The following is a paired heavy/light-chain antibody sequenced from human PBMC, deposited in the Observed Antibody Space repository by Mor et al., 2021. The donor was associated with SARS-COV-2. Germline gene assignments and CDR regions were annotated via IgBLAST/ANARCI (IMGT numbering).Light chain of an antibody. CDR2: AAS. CDR3: QQLNSYPPWT. J-gene: IGKJ1*01. Sequence: IQLTQSPSSLSASVGDRVTITCRASQGISSYLAWYQQKPGKAPKLLIYAASTLQSGVPSRFSGSGSGTDFTLTISSLQPEDFATYYCQQLNSYPPWTFGQGTKVEIK. CDR1: QGISSY. V-gene: IGKV1-9*01.
Heavy chain of an antibody. V-gene: IGHV3-9*01. Sequence: EVQLVESGGGLVQPGRSLRLSCAASGFTFDDYAMHWVRQAPGKGLEWVSGISWNSGSIGYADSVKGRFTISRDNAKNSLYLQMNSLRAEDTALYYCAKDQSVGDPRQILRYFDWSGAFDIWGQGTMVTVSS. CDR2: ISWNSGSI. J-gene: IGHJ3*02. D-gene: IGHD3-9*01. CDR1: GFTFDDYA. CDR3: AKDQSVGDPRQILRYFDWSGAFDI.